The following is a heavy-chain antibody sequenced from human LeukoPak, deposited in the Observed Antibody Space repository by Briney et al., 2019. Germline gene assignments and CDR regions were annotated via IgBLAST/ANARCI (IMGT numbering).Heavy chain of an antibody. D-gene: IGHD6-13*01. CDR2: ISSSSSYI. J-gene: IGHJ6*02. CDR3: ARDRSSSWDYYYGMDV. V-gene: IGHV3-21*01. Sequence: GGSLRLSCAASGFTFSSYSMNWARQAPGKGLEWVSSISSSSSYIYYADSVKGRFTISRDNAKNSLYLQMNSLRAEDTAVYYCARDRSSSWDYYYGMDVWGQGTTVTVSS. CDR1: GFTFSSYS.